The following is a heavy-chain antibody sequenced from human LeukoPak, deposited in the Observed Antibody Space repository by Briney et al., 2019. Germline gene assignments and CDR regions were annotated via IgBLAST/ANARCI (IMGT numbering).Heavy chain of an antibody. Sequence: SETLSLTCTVSGGSISSYYWSWLRQPAGKGLEWIGRIYTSGRTNYNPSLKSRVTMSVDTSKKQFSLKLSSVTAADPAVYYCARDPQLGPFDYWGQGTLVTVSS. D-gene: IGHD6-6*01. CDR3: ARDPQLGPFDY. V-gene: IGHV4-4*07. J-gene: IGHJ4*02. CDR2: IYTSGRT. CDR1: GGSISSYY.